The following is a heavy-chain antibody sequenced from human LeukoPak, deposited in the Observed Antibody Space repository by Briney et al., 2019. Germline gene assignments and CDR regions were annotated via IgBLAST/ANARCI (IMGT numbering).Heavy chain of an antibody. CDR3: ARDWLVGGGNFGGYDP. CDR1: GYTFTSYG. Sequence: ASVKVSCKASGYTFTSYGISWVRQAPGQGLEWMVWITAYNGNTNYAQKLQGRVTMTTDTSTSTAYMELRSLRSDDTAVYYCARDWLVGGGNFGGYDPWGQGTWSTSPQ. CDR2: ITAYNGNT. D-gene: IGHD4-23*01. J-gene: IGHJ5*02. V-gene: IGHV1-18*01.